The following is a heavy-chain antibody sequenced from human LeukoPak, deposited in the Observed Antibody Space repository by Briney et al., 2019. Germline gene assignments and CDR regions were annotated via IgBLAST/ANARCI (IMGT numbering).Heavy chain of an antibody. CDR3: ARDRYYDFWSGYYFSDYYYGMDV. V-gene: IGHV1-2*02. CDR1: GYTFTGYY. CDR2: INPNSGGT. D-gene: IGHD3-3*01. Sequence: GASVKVSCKASGYTFTGYYMHWVRQAPGQGLEWMGWINPNSGGTNYAQKFQGRVTMTRDTSISTAYMELSRLRSDDTAVYYCARDRYYDFWSGYYFSDYYYGMDVWGQGTTVTVS. J-gene: IGHJ6*02.